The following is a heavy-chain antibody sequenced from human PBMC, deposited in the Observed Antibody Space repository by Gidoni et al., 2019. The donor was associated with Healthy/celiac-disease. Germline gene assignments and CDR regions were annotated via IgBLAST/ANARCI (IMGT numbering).Heavy chain of an antibody. CDR3: ARHRVVGTRDYYYYGMDV. CDR1: VGSISSYY. Sequence: VQLQESGTGLVKPSETLSLTCTVSVGSISSYYWSWIRQPPGKGLEWIGYIYYSGSTNYNPSLKSRVTISVDTSKNQFSLKLSSVTAADTAVYYCARHRVVGTRDYYYYGMDVWGQGTTVTVSS. CDR2: IYYSGST. V-gene: IGHV4-59*08. D-gene: IGHD2-15*01. J-gene: IGHJ6*02.